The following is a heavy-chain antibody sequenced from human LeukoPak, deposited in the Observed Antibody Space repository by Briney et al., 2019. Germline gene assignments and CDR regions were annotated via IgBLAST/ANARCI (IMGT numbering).Heavy chain of an antibody. Sequence: GRSLRLSCAASGFTFDDYAMHWVRQAPGKGLEWVSNIGTSSTTIYYADSVKGRFTISRDNAKSSLYLQMNSLRADDTAVYYCARFAAGGSYYYYMDVWGKGTTVTVSS. D-gene: IGHD6-25*01. CDR3: ARFAAGGSYYYYMDV. CDR2: IGTSSTTI. V-gene: IGHV3-48*01. J-gene: IGHJ6*03. CDR1: GFTFDDYA.